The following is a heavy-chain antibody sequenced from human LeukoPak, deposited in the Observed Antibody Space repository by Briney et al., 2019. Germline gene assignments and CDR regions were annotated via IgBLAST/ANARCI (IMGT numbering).Heavy chain of an antibody. Sequence: SETLSLTCTVSGDSISSYYWSWIRQPPGKGLEWVGYIYHSGNTNSNPSLKSRVTISVDTSKNQFSLKLSSVTAADTAVYYCAKHTFARPFDYWGQGTLVTVSS. CDR2: IYHSGNT. J-gene: IGHJ4*02. CDR1: GDSISSYY. V-gene: IGHV4-59*08. CDR3: AKHTFARPFDY. D-gene: IGHD6-6*01.